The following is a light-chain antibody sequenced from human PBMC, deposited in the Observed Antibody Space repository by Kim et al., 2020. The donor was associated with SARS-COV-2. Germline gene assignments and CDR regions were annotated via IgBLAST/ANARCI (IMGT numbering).Light chain of an antibody. CDR2: GNT. J-gene: IGLJ3*02. V-gene: IGLV1-40*01. CDR3: QSYDSSLSASV. CDR1: SSNIGADYD. Sequence: QSVLTQPPSVSGAPGQRVTISCTGSSSNIGADYDVHWYQHLPGTAPKLLIYGNTNRPSGVPDLFSGSKSGTSASLAITGLQAEDEADYYCQSYDSSLSASVFGGGTKLTVL.